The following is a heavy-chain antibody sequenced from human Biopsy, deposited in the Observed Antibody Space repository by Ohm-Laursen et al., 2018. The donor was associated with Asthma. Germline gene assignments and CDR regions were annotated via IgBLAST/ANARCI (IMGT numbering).Heavy chain of an antibody. J-gene: IGHJ4*02. V-gene: IGHV3-30-3*01. CDR1: GFTFGDYW. CDR2: GGSYYDGGLK. CDR3: ARDVMEWYLPAFDF. Sequence: SLRLSCAASGFTFGDYWMSWVRQAPGKGLEWVAVGGSYYDGGLKYYADSVNGRFTVSRDDFKNTLYLQMNSLRPDDTAVYYCARDVMEWYLPAFDFWGQGTLVTVSS. D-gene: IGHD3-3*01.